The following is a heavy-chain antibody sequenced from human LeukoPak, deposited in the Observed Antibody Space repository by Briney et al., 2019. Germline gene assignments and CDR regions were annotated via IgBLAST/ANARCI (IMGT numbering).Heavy chain of an antibody. V-gene: IGHV3-13*01. J-gene: IGHJ4*02. Sequence: GGSLRLSCAASGFTFSSYDMHWVRQATGKGLEWVSAIGTAGDTYYPGSVKGRFTISRENAKNSLYLQMNSLRAEDTAVYYCARDLGGLGFDYWGQGTLVTVSS. CDR1: GFTFSSYD. CDR2: IGTAGDT. D-gene: IGHD6-25*01. CDR3: ARDLGGLGFDY.